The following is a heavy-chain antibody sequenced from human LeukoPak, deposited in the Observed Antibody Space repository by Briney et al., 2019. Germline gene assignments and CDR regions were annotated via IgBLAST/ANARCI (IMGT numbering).Heavy chain of an antibody. Sequence: ASVKVSCKASGYTFTNYAVNWVRQAPGQGLEWMGWINTNTGNPTYAQGFTGRFVFSLDTSVSTAYLQINSLKAEDTAVYYCAREGRSGSSWFLANWGQGVLVTVSS. CDR1: GYTFTNYA. J-gene: IGHJ4*02. CDR2: INTNTGNP. V-gene: IGHV7-4-1*02. CDR3: AREGRSGSSWFLAN. D-gene: IGHD6-13*01.